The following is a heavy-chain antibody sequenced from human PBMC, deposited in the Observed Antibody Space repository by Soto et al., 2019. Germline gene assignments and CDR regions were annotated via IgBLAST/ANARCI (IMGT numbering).Heavy chain of an antibody. CDR1: GFTFSNYN. D-gene: IGHD3-22*01. Sequence: GGSLRLSCAASGFTFSNYNMNWVRQAPGKGLEWVSSISSSSSTIYYADSVKGRFTISRDNAKNSLYLQMNSLRDKDTAVYYCASRYYYDSSGYYYPYYYWGQGTLVTVSS. CDR3: ASRYYYDSSGYYYPYYY. CDR2: ISSSSSTI. V-gene: IGHV3-48*02. J-gene: IGHJ4*02.